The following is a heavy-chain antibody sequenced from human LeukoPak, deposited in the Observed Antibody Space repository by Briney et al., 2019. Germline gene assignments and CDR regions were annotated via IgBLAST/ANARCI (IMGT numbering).Heavy chain of an antibody. J-gene: IGHJ4*02. CDR2: IWYDGINE. V-gene: IGHV3-33*01. D-gene: IGHD5-24*01. Sequence: GRSLRLSCAASGFTFSSSGMHWVRQAPGKGLEWVALIWYDGINEYYADSVKGRFTISRDDSKNTLYLQMNSLKASDTAMYYCARPSSRDGYNPDFDYWGQGTLVTVSS. CDR3: ARPSSRDGYNPDFDY. CDR1: GFTFSSSG.